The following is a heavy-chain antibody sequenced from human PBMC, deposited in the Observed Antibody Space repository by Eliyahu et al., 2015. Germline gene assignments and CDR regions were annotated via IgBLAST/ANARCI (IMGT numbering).Heavy chain of an antibody. CDR3: ARGLSVNWFDP. Sequence: EVQLVESGGGLVQPGGSLRLXCAASGFTFSSYWIHWVRQAPGKGLVWVSGINSGGSSAQYADSVKGRFTISRDNAKNTVYLQMNSLRADDTAVYYCARGLSVNWFDPWGQGTLVTVSS. CDR2: INSGGSSA. J-gene: IGHJ5*02. D-gene: IGHD6-25*01. CDR1: GFTFSSYW. V-gene: IGHV3-74*03.